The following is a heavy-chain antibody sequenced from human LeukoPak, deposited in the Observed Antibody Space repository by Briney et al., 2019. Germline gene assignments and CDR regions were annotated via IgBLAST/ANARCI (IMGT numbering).Heavy chain of an antibody. CDR2: ISYSGST. CDR3: AKQRRDGYNYFDY. Sequence: PSETLSLTCTVSGGSISNYYWSWIRQPPGKGLEWIGYISYSGSTNYNPSLRSRVTISVDTSKNQFSLKLSSVTAADTAVYYCAKQRRDGYNYFDYWGQGTLVTVSS. J-gene: IGHJ4*02. D-gene: IGHD5-24*01. V-gene: IGHV4-59*08. CDR1: GGSISNYY.